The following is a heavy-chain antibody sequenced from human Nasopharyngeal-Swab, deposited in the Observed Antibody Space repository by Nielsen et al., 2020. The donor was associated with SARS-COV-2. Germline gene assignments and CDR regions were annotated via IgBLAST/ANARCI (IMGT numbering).Heavy chain of an antibody. Sequence: SETLSLTCTISGGSIFTYYWSWIRQSPGRALEWVGNIYYSGATKYNPSLKSRVTISVDTSKNQFSLELTSVTAADTAVYYCASFRGPTEYWGLGTQVIVSS. D-gene: IGHD3-10*01. CDR2: IYYSGAT. CDR3: ASFRGPTEY. J-gene: IGHJ4*02. V-gene: IGHV4-59*13. CDR1: GGSIFTYY.